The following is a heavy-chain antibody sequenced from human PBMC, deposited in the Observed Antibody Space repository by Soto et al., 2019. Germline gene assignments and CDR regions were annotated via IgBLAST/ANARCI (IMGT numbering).Heavy chain of an antibody. CDR3: AKISASGTIFYPG. D-gene: IGHD3-3*01. Sequence: HPGMSLRLSFAAHGFTFSSYGIQWFRQAPGKGLEWVADIWYDGSNKYYADSVKGRFTISRDNSEKTLFLQMNSLRAEDTAVYYCAKISASGTIFYPGWGQGTLVTVSS. CDR1: GFTFSSYG. V-gene: IGHV3-33*06. J-gene: IGHJ4*02. CDR2: IWYDGSNK.